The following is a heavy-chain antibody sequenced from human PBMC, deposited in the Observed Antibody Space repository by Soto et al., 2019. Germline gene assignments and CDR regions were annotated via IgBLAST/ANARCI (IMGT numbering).Heavy chain of an antibody. CDR3: ARVIGYYDGSGYPDY. D-gene: IGHD3-22*01. J-gene: IGHJ4*02. CDR1: GFTFSSYS. Sequence: GGCLRLSCAASGFTFSSYSMNWVRQAPGKGLEWVSSISSRSAYIYYADSVKGRFSISRDNAKNSLFLQMNSLRAEDTAVYYCARVIGYYDGSGYPDYWGQGTLVTVSS. V-gene: IGHV3-21*01. CDR2: ISSRSAYI.